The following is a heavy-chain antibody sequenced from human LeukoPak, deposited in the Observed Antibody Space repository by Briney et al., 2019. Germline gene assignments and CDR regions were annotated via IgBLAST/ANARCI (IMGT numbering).Heavy chain of an antibody. J-gene: IGHJ3*02. CDR2: IDESGNT. Sequence: SETLSLTCTVSGGSISRYYWSWIRRPPGKGLEWIGYIDESGNTNYNPSLKSQVTISVDKSKNQFSLKLSFVTAADTAMYYCARSDYHNSGSHTVFDAFDIWGQGTRVTVSS. CDR3: ARSDYHNSGSHTVFDAFDI. CDR1: GGSISRYY. V-gene: IGHV4-59*01. D-gene: IGHD3-10*01.